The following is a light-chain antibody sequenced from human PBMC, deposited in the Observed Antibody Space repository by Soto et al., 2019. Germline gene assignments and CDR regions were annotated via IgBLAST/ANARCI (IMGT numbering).Light chain of an antibody. V-gene: IGLV1-40*01. Sequence: QSVLTQPPSVSGAPGQRVTISCTGSSSNIGTGYDVHWYQQLPGTAPKLLIYANSNRPSGVPDRFSASKSDTSASLAITGLQAEDEADYYCQYYDSSLTLRVFGTGTKLTVL. CDR1: SSNIGTGYD. CDR3: QYYDSSLTLRV. CDR2: ANS. J-gene: IGLJ1*01.